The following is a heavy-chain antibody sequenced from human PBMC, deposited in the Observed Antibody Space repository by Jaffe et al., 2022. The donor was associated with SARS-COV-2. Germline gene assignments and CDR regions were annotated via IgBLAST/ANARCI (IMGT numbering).Heavy chain of an antibody. CDR3: ARTDCSSTNCYYIPGGYYFDY. CDR2: IYPGDSDT. D-gene: IGHD2-2*01. J-gene: IGHJ4*02. CDR1: GYSFTSYW. Sequence: EVQLVQSGAEVKKPGESLKISCKGSGYSFTSYWIGWVRQMPGKGLEWMGIIYPGDSDTKYSPSFQGQVTISADKSISTAYLQWSSLKASDAAMYYCARTDCSSTNCYYIPGGYYFDYWGQGTLVTVSS. V-gene: IGHV5-51*01.